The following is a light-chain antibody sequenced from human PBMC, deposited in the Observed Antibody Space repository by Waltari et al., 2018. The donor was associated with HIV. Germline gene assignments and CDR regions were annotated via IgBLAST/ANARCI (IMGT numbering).Light chain of an antibody. CDR2: KVS. Sequence: EVVLTQSLLALPVTLGQPASISCRSSQSLAYSDGNTHLNWFQQRPGQSPRRLIYKVSNRDSGVPDRFSGSGSGTDFTLKISRVEAEDVGFYYCMQGTHWPPSWTFGQGTKVEIK. CDR3: MQGTHWPPSWT. J-gene: IGKJ1*01. V-gene: IGKV2-30*01. CDR1: QSLAYSDGNTH.